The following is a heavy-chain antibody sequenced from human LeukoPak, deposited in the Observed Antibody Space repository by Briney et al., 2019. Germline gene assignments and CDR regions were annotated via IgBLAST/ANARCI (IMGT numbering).Heavy chain of an antibody. V-gene: IGHV3-7*01. J-gene: IGHJ3*02. CDR2: INQGGSEK. D-gene: IGHD3-22*01. Sequence: GGSLRLSCAASGFTFSSYWMSWVRQAPEKGLEWVANINQGGSEKYYVDSVRGRFTISRDNAKNSLYLQMNSLRAEDTAVYYCARTYYYDSSGYHVAFDIWGQGTMVTVSS. CDR3: ARTYYYDSSGYHVAFDI. CDR1: GFTFSSYW.